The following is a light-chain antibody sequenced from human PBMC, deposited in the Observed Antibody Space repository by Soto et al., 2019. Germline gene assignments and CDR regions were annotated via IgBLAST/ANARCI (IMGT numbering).Light chain of an antibody. J-gene: IGKJ2*01. CDR1: QSLLHRVGKTF. V-gene: IGKV2D-29*01. CDR3: MQSAQLPPT. CDR2: EVS. Sequence: EIVMTQTPLSLSVTPGQPASISCKSSQSLLHRVGKTFLYWYLQKPGQPPHLLIYEVSNRFSGVPPRFSGSCLGTDFTLKISRVDAEDVGVEYCMQSAQLPPTVGQGTKLDIK.